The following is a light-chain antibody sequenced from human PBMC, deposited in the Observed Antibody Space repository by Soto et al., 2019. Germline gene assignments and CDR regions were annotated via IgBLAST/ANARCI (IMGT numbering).Light chain of an antibody. CDR1: QSMSSW. CDR3: QQYNTAWT. V-gene: IGKV1-5*03. J-gene: IGKJ1*01. CDR2: KAS. Sequence: DIQMTQSPSTLSASVGDRVTITCRASQSMSSWLAWYQQKPGKAPKLLIYKASSLESGVPSRFSGSGSGTEFTLTISSLQPDDFATYYCQQYNTAWTFGQGTKVEIK.